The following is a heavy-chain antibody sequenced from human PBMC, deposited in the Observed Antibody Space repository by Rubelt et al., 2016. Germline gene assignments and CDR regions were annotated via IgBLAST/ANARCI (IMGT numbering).Heavy chain of an antibody. D-gene: IGHD2-21*02. CDR2: INPSGGST. Sequence: QVQLVQSGAEVKKPGASVKVSCKASGYTFTSYYMHWVRQALGQGLEWMGIINPSGGSTSYAQKFQGRVTMTRDTSTSTVYMELSSLRSEDTAVYYCARAVECRLGGDCYLAPFDYWGQGTLVTVSS. CDR1: GYTFTSYY. CDR3: ARAVECRLGGDCYLAPFDY. V-gene: IGHV1-46*01. J-gene: IGHJ4*02.